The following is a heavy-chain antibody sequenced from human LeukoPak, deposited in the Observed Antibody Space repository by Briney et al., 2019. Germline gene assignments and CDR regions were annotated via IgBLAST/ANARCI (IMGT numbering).Heavy chain of an antibody. D-gene: IGHD5-12*01. CDR1: GYTFTSHG. CDR2: ISVYNGNT. CDR3: ARTSSTLWLRTPGGDY. Sequence: ASVKVSCKASGYTFTSHGISWVRQAPGQGLEWMGWISVYNGNTNYAQNLQGRVTMTTDTSTSTAYMELRSLRSDDTAVYYCARTSSTLWLRTPGGDYWGQGTLVTVSS. J-gene: IGHJ4*02. V-gene: IGHV1-18*01.